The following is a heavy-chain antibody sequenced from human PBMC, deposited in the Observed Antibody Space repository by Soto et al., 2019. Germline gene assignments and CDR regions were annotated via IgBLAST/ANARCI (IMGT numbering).Heavy chain of an antibody. J-gene: IGHJ5*02. V-gene: IGHV1-8*01. CDR1: GYTFTSYD. Sequence: GASVKVSCKASGYTFTSYDINWVRQATGQGLEWMGWMNPNSGNTGYAQKFQGRVTMTRNTSISTAYMELSSLRSEDTAVYYCAGVRLCGWNCFRGWFDPWGQGTLVTVSS. CDR3: AGVRLCGWNCFRGWFDP. CDR2: MNPNSGNT. D-gene: IGHD1-7*01.